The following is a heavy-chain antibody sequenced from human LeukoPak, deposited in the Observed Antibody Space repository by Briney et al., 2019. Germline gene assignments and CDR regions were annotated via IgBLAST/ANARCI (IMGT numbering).Heavy chain of an antibody. CDR3: ARHDTVVTWGFDY. D-gene: IGHD4-23*01. J-gene: IGHJ4*02. Sequence: SEXLSLTCTVSGGSISSSSYYWGWIRQPPGKGLEWIGSIYYSGSTYYNPSLKSRVTISVEKSKKQFSLNLSSVTAADTAVYYCARHDTVVTWGFDYWGQGTLVTVSS. CDR1: GGSISSSSYY. V-gene: IGHV4-39*01. CDR2: IYYSGST.